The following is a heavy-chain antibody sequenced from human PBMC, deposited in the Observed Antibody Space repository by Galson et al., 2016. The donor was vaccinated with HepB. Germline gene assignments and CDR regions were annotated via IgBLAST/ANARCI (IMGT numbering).Heavy chain of an antibody. CDR3: ARVWGSSGGSCCNWFDP. CDR1: GGSISSGGYY. J-gene: IGHJ5*02. CDR2: IYTSGST. D-gene: IGHD2-15*01. V-gene: IGHV4-61*02. Sequence: TLSLTCTVSGGSISSGGYYWSWIRQPAGKGLEWIGRIYTSGSTNYNPSPKSRVTISVDTSKNQFSLKLSSVTAADTAVYYCARVWGSSGGSCCNWFDPWGQGTLVTVSS.